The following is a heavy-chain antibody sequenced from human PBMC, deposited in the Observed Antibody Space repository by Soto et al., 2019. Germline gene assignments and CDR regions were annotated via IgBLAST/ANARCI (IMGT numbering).Heavy chain of an antibody. CDR3: ARVYGLGSYDAFDI. V-gene: IGHV4-4*02. Sequence: QVQLQESGPGLVRPSGTLSLTCAVSNGSISSTNWWTWVRQPPGKVLEWIGEIYDRASTNYNPSLKNRVPISEDKSKNQLSLKLSSVTAADPAVYYCARVYGLGSYDAFDIWGQGTMVTISS. J-gene: IGHJ3*02. CDR2: IYDRAST. CDR1: NGSISSTNW. D-gene: IGHD3-10*01.